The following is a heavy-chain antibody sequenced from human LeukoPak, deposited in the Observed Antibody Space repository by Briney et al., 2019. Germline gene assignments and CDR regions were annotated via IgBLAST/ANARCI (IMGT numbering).Heavy chain of an antibody. CDR3: ARDLVDTAIGTLDY. V-gene: IGHV3-33*01. D-gene: IGHD5-18*01. CDR2: IWYDGSNK. J-gene: IGHJ4*02. CDR1: GFTFSSYG. Sequence: GGSLRLSCAASGFTFSSYGMHRVRQAPGKGLEWVAVIWYDGSNKYYADSVKGRFTISRDNSKNTLYLQMNSLRAEDTAVYYCARDLVDTAIGTLDYWGQGTLVTVSS.